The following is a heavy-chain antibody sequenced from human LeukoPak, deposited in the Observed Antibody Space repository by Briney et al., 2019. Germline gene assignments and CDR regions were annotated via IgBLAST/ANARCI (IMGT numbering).Heavy chain of an antibody. CDR2: ISSSSTYI. D-gene: IGHD4-17*01. V-gene: IGHV3-21*01. Sequence: GGSLRLSCAASGFTFSSYSMNWVRQAPGKGLEWVSSISSSSTYIYYADSVKGRFTISRDNAKNSLYLQMNSLRAEDTAVYYCARDLLAVTTGGATYWGQGTLVTVSS. CDR1: GFTFSSYS. J-gene: IGHJ4*02. CDR3: ARDLLAVTTGGATY.